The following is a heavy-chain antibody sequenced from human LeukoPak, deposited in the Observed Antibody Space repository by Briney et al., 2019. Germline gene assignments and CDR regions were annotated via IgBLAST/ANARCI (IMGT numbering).Heavy chain of an antibody. CDR3: ARVRALFGLDY. CDR2: ISAYNGNT. Sequence: GASVKVSCKASGYTFTSYGISWVRQAPGQGLEWMGWISAYNGNTNYAQKFQGRVTMTRDTSISTAYMELSRLRSDDTAVYYCARVRALFGLDYWGQGTLVTVSS. CDR1: GYTFTSYG. V-gene: IGHV1-18*01. D-gene: IGHD3-16*01. J-gene: IGHJ4*02.